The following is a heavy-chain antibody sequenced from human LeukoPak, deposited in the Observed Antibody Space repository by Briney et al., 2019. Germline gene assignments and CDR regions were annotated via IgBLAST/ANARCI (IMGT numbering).Heavy chain of an antibody. Sequence: PGGSLRLSCAASGFTFSNAWMSWVRQAPGRRLEWVGRIKSKTDGGTTDYAAPVKGRFTISRDDSKNTLYLQMNSLKTEDTAVYYCTTPLYYDFWSGLENWGQGTMVTVSS. V-gene: IGHV3-15*01. J-gene: IGHJ3*01. CDR3: TTPLYYDFWSGLEN. CDR2: IKSKTDGGTT. CDR1: GFTFSNAW. D-gene: IGHD3-3*01.